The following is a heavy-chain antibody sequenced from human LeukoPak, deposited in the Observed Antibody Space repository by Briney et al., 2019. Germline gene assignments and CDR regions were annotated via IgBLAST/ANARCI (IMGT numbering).Heavy chain of an antibody. Sequence: SDTLSLTCTVSGGSSSGYYTWIRQPPGKGLECLGLIYNSGSTNYNPHLKSRVIISADTSKTQFSLKLTSVTAADTAVYYCAREFSDWGQGTLVTVSS. CDR3: AREFSD. J-gene: IGHJ4*02. V-gene: IGHV4-59*01. CDR1: GGSSSGYY. D-gene: IGHD6-19*01. CDR2: IYNSGST.